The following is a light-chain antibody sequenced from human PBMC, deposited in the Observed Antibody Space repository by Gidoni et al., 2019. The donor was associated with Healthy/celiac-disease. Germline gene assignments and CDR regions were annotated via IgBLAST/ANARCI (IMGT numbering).Light chain of an antibody. Sequence: SYELTQPSSVSVSPGQTASITCSGDKLGDNYACWYQQKPGQSPVLVIYQDSKRPSGIPERFSGSNSGNTATLTISGTQAMDEADYYCQAWDSSTAGGNVVVFGGGTKLTVL. V-gene: IGLV3-1*01. J-gene: IGLJ2*01. CDR3: QAWDSSTAGGNVVV. CDR2: QDS. CDR1: KLGDNY.